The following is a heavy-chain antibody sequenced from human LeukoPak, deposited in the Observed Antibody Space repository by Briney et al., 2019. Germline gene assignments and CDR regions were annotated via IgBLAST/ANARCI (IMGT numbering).Heavy chain of an antibody. V-gene: IGHV3-21*01. D-gene: IGHD6-19*01. CDR3: ARDSAVATYYGVDV. J-gene: IGHJ6*02. Sequence: GGSLRLSCAASGFTFSSYSMNWVRQAPGKGLEWVSSISSSSSYIYYADSVKGRFTISRDNAKTSLYLQMNSLRAEGTAVYYCARDSAVATYYGVDVWGQGTTVTVSS. CDR1: GFTFSSYS. CDR2: ISSSSSYI.